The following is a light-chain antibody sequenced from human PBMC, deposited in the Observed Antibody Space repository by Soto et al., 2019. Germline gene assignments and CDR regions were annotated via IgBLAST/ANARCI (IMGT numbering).Light chain of an antibody. CDR1: QSVSSN. J-gene: IGKJ5*01. CDR2: GAS. Sequence: IKMTQSPATLSVSPGERATLSCRASQSVSSNLVWYQQKPGQAPRLLIYGASTRVTGIPARFSGSESGTDFSLTISRLEPEDFAVYYCQQYHNWPPITFGQGTRLEIK. V-gene: IGKV3-15*01. CDR3: QQYHNWPPIT.